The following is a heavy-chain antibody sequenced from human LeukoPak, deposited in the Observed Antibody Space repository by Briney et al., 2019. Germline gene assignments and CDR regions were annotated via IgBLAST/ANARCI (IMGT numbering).Heavy chain of an antibody. Sequence: GGSLRLSCAASGFTFSSYWMHWVRQAPGKGLVWVSRINSDGSSTTYADSVKGRFAISRDNAKNTLYLQMNSLRAEDTAVYYCARVASSSSWYIDYWGQGTLVTVSP. V-gene: IGHV3-74*01. D-gene: IGHD6-13*01. CDR2: INSDGSST. J-gene: IGHJ4*02. CDR3: ARVASSSSWYIDY. CDR1: GFTFSSYW.